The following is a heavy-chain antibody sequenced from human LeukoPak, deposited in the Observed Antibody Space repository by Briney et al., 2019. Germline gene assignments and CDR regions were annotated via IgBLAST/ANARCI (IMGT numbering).Heavy chain of an antibody. CDR3: TRGSIGRRDN. Sequence: ASVKVSCTASGYTFTSCDINWVRQATGQGLEWMGWMNPNSGNTGYGQSFQGRITMTRDISIGTAYMELSNLTSEDTAIYYCTRGSIGRRDNWGAGTLVTVSA. V-gene: IGHV1-8*01. CDR2: MNPNSGNT. J-gene: IGHJ4*02. CDR1: GYTFTSCD.